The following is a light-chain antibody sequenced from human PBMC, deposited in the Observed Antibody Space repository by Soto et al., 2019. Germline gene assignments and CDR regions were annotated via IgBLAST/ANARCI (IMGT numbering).Light chain of an antibody. V-gene: IGLV7-46*01. CDR1: TGTVTSGHY. J-gene: IGLJ2*01. CDR3: LLSYSGARI. Sequence: QAVVTQEPSLTVSPGGTVTLTCGSNTGTVTSGHYPYWFQQKPGQAPRTLIYDTSNTHSWTPARFSGSLLGGKADLTLSGAQPEDEAEYYCLLSYSGARIVGGGTKVTVL. CDR2: DTS.